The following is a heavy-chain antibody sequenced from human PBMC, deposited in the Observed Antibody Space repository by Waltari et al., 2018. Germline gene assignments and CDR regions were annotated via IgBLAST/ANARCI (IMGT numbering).Heavy chain of an antibody. Sequence: EVQRVQSGAEVKKPGATVKISCKAYGYNFPDYYMHRVQQAPGNGLGWMGRVDTEDGETLYAEKFLGRVTVTADTSTDTAYMELSSLRSEDTAVYYCATGRMIAVDYWGQGTLVTVSS. CDR2: VDTEDGET. V-gene: IGHV1-69-2*01. CDR1: GYNFPDYY. CDR3: ATGRMIAVDY. D-gene: IGHD3-22*01. J-gene: IGHJ4*02.